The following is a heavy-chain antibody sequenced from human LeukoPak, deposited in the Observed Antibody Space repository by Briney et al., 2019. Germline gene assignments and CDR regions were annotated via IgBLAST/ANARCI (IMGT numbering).Heavy chain of an antibody. J-gene: IGHJ4*02. CDR3: AKDFTGWREFDY. D-gene: IGHD6-19*01. CDR1: GFTFSTCA. CDR2: VSNGGGNT. Sequence: GGSLRLPYAASGFTFSTCAIRWVRQAPGQGLEWVSAVSNGGGNTYYADSVKGRFTISRDNSKNTLYLQMNSLRADDTAVYYCAKDFTGWREFDYWGQGTLVTVSS. V-gene: IGHV3-23*01.